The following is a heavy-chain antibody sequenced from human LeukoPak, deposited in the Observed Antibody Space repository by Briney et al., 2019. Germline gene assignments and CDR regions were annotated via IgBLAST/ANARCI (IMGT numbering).Heavy chain of an antibody. Sequence: GGSLRLSCADSGLSFSSHWMHWVRQAPGKGLVWVSHIDSDGTRTTYGDSAKGRFTISRDNTRNTLYLQMTSLRDDDTAIYYCARGTAATAGIDFWGQGALVTVSS. CDR1: GLSFSSHW. CDR2: IDSDGTRT. V-gene: IGHV3-74*01. J-gene: IGHJ4*02. D-gene: IGHD6-13*01. CDR3: ARGTAATAGIDF.